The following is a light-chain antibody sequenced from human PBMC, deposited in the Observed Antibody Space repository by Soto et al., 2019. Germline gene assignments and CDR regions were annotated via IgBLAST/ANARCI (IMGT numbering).Light chain of an antibody. V-gene: IGKV3-20*01. J-gene: IGKJ5*01. CDR1: QSVSRNY. Sequence: ELVLTQSPGTLSLSPGEGATLSCRDSQSVSRNYLAWYQQKTGQAPRLLIYTESRRATGIPDRLSGSGSGTELNLTISRLEPEDSAVYYCQKYSRAPITFGQGTRLEIK. CDR2: TES. CDR3: QKYSRAPIT.